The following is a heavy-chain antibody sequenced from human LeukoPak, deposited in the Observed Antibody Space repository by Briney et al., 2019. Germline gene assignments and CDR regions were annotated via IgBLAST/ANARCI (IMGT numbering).Heavy chain of an antibody. J-gene: IGHJ4*02. D-gene: IGHD3-10*01. CDR3: ARGAVKRY. CDR1: GGSFSGYY. CDR2: INHSGST. V-gene: IGHV4-34*01. Sequence: SETLSLTCAVYGGSFSGYYWSWIRQPPGKGLEWIGEINHSGSTNYNPSLKSRVTISVDTSKNQFSLKLSSVTAADTGVYYCARGAVKRYWGQGTLVTVSS.